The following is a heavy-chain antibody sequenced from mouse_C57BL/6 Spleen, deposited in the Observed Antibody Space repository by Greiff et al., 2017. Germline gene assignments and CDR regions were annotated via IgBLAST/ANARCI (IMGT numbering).Heavy chain of an antibody. CDR1: GYTFTSYW. CDR2: IDPSDSYT. Sequence: QVQLQQPGAELVRPGTSVKLSCKASGYTFTSYWMHWVKQRPGQGLEWIGVIDPSDSYTNYNQKFKGKATLTVHTSSSTASMQLSSLTSEDSAVYYCARREIYYYGSSYSWFAYWGQGTLVTVSA. J-gene: IGHJ3*01. V-gene: IGHV1-59*01. CDR3: ARREIYYYGSSYSWFAY. D-gene: IGHD1-1*01.